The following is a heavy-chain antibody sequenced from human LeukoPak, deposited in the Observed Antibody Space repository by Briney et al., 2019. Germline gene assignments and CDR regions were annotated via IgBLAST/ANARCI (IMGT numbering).Heavy chain of an antibody. V-gene: IGHV3-23*01. CDR1: GFTFSSYA. Sequence: PGGSLSLSCAATGFTFSSYAMSWVRQAPGKGLEWVSTISTSGAKTYYADSVRGRFTVSRDNSKSTLYLQTNSLRADDTAVYYCAKAAVGDSATPWFDPWGQGTLATVSS. CDR2: ISTSGAKT. J-gene: IGHJ5*02. CDR3: AKAAVGDSATPWFDP. D-gene: IGHD2-15*01.